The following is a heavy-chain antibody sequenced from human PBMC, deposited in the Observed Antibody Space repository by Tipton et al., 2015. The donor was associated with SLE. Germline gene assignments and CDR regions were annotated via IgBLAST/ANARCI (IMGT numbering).Heavy chain of an antibody. J-gene: IGHJ2*01. CDR2: IYYSGST. CDR1: GGSISSYY. D-gene: IGHD6-19*01. CDR3: ARDVSSGWYFDL. V-gene: IGHV4-59*01. Sequence: TLSLTCAVYGGSISSYYWSWIRQPPGKGLEWIGYIYYSGSTNYNPSLKSRVTISVDTSKNQFSLKLSSVTAADTAVYYCARDVSSGWYFDLWGRGTLVTVSS.